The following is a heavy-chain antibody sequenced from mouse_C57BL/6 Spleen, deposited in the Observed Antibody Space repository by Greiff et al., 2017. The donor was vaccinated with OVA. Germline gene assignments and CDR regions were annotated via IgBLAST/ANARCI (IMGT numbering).Heavy chain of an antibody. D-gene: IGHD1-1*01. CDR2: IDPSDSYT. Sequence: LQQPGASVKLSCKASGYTFTSYWMQWVKQRPGQGLEWIGEIDPSDSYTNYNQKFKGKATLTVDTSSSTAYMQLSSLTSEDSAVYYCSYGSSYAWFAYWGQGTLVTVSA. CDR1: GYTFTSYW. J-gene: IGHJ3*01. V-gene: IGHV1-50*01. CDR3: SYGSSYAWFAY.